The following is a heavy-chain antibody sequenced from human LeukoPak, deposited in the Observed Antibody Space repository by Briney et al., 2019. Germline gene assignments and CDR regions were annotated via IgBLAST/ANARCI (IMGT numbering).Heavy chain of an antibody. CDR3: ARDSQYGYGYFDY. Sequence: GGSLRLSCSASGFTFSSYAMHWVRQAPGKGLEYVSAISSNGGSTYYADSVKGRFTISRDNSKNTLYLQMSSLRAEDTAVYYCARDSQYGYGYFDYWGQGTLVTVSS. D-gene: IGHD5-18*01. CDR1: GFTFSSYA. V-gene: IGHV3-64D*06. CDR2: ISSNGGST. J-gene: IGHJ4*02.